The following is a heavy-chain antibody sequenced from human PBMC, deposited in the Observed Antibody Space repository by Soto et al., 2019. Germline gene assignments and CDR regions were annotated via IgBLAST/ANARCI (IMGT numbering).Heavy chain of an antibody. CDR1: VGSFSVSSSY. J-gene: IGHJ4*02. Sequence: QLQLQESGPGLVKPSETLSLTCPVSVGSFSVSSSYWGWIRNPPGKGLEWIGSIYYGGSTYYNPSLKSRVTISVDTSKNQFSLKLSSVTAADTAVYYCARHTPAISISDHWGQGTLVTVSS. D-gene: IGHD2-15*01. CDR3: ARHTPAISISDH. CDR2: IYYGGST. V-gene: IGHV4-39*01.